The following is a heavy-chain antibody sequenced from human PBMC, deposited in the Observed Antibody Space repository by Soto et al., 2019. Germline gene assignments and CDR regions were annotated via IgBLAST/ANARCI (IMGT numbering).Heavy chain of an antibody. D-gene: IGHD1-26*01. CDR1: GFTFSDHY. J-gene: IGHJ4*02. CDR3: ATLERIVGGTWDY. V-gene: IGHV3-72*01. CDR2: IRNRGNSHTT. Sequence: EVQLVESGGGLVQPGGSLRLSCAASGFTFSDHYMDWVRQSPGKGLEWVGRIRNRGNSHTTVYAASVKGRFTISRDDSKNSVFLEMNSLKTEDTAVYYCATLERIVGGTWDYWGQGTLVTVSS.